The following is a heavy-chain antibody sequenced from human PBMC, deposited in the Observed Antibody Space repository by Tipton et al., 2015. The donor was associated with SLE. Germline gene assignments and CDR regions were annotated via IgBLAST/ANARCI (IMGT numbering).Heavy chain of an antibody. D-gene: IGHD1-1*01. CDR1: GASVTSHY. CDR2: FYCSGST. J-gene: IGHJ3*02. Sequence: TLSLTCTVSGASVTSHYWSWIRQPPGKGLEWIGYFYCSGSTSYDPSLKSRVTMSVDTSKNQFSLKLSSVTAADTAVYYCARGLGWNDPFDIWGQGTMVTVSS. V-gene: IGHV4-59*02. CDR3: ARGLGWNDPFDI.